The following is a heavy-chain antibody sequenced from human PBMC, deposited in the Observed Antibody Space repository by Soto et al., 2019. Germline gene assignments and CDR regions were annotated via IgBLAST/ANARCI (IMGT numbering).Heavy chain of an antibody. CDR2: ISAYNGNT. CDR3: ARTVMITFGGVTKSPDFDY. Sequence: GASVKVSCKASGYTFTSYGISWVRQAPGQGLEWMGWISAYNGNTNYAQKLQGRVTMTTDTSTSTAYMELRSLRSDDTAVYYCARTVMITFGGVTKSPDFDYWGQGTLVTVSS. J-gene: IGHJ4*02. CDR1: GYTFTSYG. D-gene: IGHD3-16*01. V-gene: IGHV1-18*01.